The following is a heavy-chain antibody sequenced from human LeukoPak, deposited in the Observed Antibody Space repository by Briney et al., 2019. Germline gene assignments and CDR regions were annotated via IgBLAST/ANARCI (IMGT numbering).Heavy chain of an antibody. CDR3: ARGPASSGSRSPDDAFDI. V-gene: IGHV1-46*01. CDR1: GYTFTSYY. Sequence: ASVKVSCKASGYTFTSYYMHWVRQAPGQGLEWMGIINPSGGSTSYAQKFQGRVTMTRDTSTSTVYMELSSLRSEDTAVYYCARGPASSGSRSPDDAFDIWGQGTMVTVSS. D-gene: IGHD3-22*01. CDR2: INPSGGST. J-gene: IGHJ3*02.